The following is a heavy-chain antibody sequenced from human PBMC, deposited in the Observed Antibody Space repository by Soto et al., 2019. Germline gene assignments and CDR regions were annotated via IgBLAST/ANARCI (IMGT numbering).Heavy chain of an antibody. Sequence: QEQLVQSGAEVKKPGASVKVSCKASGYSFNAYYMHWVRQAPGQGLEWMGWINPDSGDTNFAAKFQGRVTITRDTSINTAYMELSRLRSDDTAVYYCARGDFYNSGQSQFWGQGSLVTVSS. J-gene: IGHJ4*02. CDR3: ARGDFYNSGQSQF. CDR1: GYSFNAYY. CDR2: INPDSGDT. D-gene: IGHD3-10*01. V-gene: IGHV1-2*02.